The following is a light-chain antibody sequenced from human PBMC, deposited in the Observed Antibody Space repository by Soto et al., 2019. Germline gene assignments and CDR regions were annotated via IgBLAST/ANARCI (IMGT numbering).Light chain of an antibody. CDR1: QSIGTC. Sequence: DIQMTQSPSTLSASVGDRVTITCRASQSIGTCLAWYQQNPGTAAKLLTSDAPTLESGVPSRFGGRGSGTEFTLSIGSLQADDFATYYCEQCDWHWTVGQGTKVDIK. CDR2: DAP. V-gene: IGKV1-5*01. J-gene: IGKJ1*01. CDR3: EQCDWHWT.